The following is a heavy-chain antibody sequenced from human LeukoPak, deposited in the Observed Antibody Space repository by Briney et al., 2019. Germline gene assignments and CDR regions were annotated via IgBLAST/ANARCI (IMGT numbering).Heavy chain of an antibody. Sequence: SETLSLTCNVSGGSVSGNSPSSYYWSWIRQPPGKGLEWIGYIYYSGSTYYNPSLKSRVTISVDTSKNQFSLKVNSVTAADTAVYYCARAWTTVMSPVYFDPWGQGTLVTVSS. CDR2: IYYSGST. D-gene: IGHD4-17*01. V-gene: IGHV4-30-4*08. J-gene: IGHJ5*02. CDR3: ARAWTTVMSPVYFDP. CDR1: GGSVSGNSPSSYY.